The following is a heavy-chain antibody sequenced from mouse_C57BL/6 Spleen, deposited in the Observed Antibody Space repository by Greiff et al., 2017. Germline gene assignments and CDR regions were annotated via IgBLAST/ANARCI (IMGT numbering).Heavy chain of an antibody. CDR3: ARYNYYGYAMDY. CDR1: GFTFSDFY. J-gene: IGHJ4*01. D-gene: IGHD2-1*01. Sequence: EVKLVESGGGLVQSGRSLRLSCATSGFTFSDFYMEWVRQAPGKGLEWIAASRNKANDYTTEYSASVKGRFIVSRDTSQSILYLQMNALRAEDTAIYYCARYNYYGYAMDYWGQGTSVTVSS. V-gene: IGHV7-1*01. CDR2: SRNKANDYTT.